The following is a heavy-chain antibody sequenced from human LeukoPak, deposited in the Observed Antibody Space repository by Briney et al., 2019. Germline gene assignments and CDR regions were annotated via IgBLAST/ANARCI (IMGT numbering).Heavy chain of an antibody. CDR1: GFTFSSYS. CDR3: ARALTIFGVVVGY. CDR2: ISSSSSYI. J-gene: IGHJ4*02. D-gene: IGHD3-3*01. V-gene: IGHV3-21*01. Sequence: GGSLRLSCAASGFTFSSYSMNWVRQAPGKGLEWVSSISSSSSYIYYADSVKGRFTISRDNAKNSLYLQMNSLRAEATAVYYCARALTIFGVVVGYWGQGTLVTVSS.